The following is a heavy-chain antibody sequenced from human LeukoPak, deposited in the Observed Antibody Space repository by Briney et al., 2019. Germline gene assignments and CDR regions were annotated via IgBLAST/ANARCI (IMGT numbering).Heavy chain of an antibody. Sequence: GGSLRLSCAASEFTFSSYAMHWVRQAPGKGLEWVAVISYDGSNKYYADSVKGRFTISRDNSKNTLYLQMNSLRAEDTAVYYCASPGYDSSGYFPIDYWGQGTLVTVSS. J-gene: IGHJ4*02. CDR1: EFTFSSYA. CDR2: ISYDGSNK. V-gene: IGHV3-30-3*01. CDR3: ASPGYDSSGYFPIDY. D-gene: IGHD3-22*01.